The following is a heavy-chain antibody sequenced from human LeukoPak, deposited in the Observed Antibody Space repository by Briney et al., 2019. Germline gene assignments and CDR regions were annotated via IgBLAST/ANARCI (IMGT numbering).Heavy chain of an antibody. J-gene: IGHJ4*02. CDR3: ARDQGGGSYDY. CDR1: GFTFSSYW. V-gene: IGHV3-7*01. Sequence: PGGSLRLSCAASGFTFSSYWMSWVRQAPGKVLEWVANIKQDGSEKYYVDSVKGRFTISRDNAKNSLYLQMNSLRAEDTAVYYCARDQGGGSYDYWGQGTLVTVSS. D-gene: IGHD3-10*01. CDR2: IKQDGSEK.